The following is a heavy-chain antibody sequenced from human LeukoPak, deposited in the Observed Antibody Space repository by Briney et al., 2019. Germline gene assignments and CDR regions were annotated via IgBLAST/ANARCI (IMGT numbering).Heavy chain of an antibody. CDR1: GFTFSSYS. J-gene: IGHJ4*02. D-gene: IGHD3-10*01. Sequence: SGGSLRLSFVVSGFTFSSYSMIWVRQAPGKGLQWVANMKKDGSETKYAESVKGRFTISRDNTKNSLYLQVNSLRAEDTAVYYCGRHRSGSGTYFIDYWGQGTLVSVSS. V-gene: IGHV3-7*01. CDR3: GRHRSGSGTYFIDY. CDR2: MKKDGSET.